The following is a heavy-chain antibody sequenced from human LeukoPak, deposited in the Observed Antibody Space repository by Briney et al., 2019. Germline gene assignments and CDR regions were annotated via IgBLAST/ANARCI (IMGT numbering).Heavy chain of an antibody. CDR2: IYYSGST. CDR3: AREVSGMGIGSYYYYYGMDV. J-gene: IGHJ6*02. D-gene: IGHD6-25*01. Sequence: PSETLSLTCTVSGASISGYFWSWIRQHPGKGLEWIGYIYYSGSTYYNPSLKSRVTISVDTSKNQFSLKLSSVTAADTAVYYCAREVSGMGIGSYYYYYGMDVWGQGTTVTVSS. V-gene: IGHV4-31*03. CDR1: GASISGYF.